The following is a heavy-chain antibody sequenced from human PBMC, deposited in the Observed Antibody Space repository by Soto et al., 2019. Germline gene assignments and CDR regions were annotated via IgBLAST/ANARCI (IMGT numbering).Heavy chain of an antibody. CDR3: ARDPVDYDFWSGYYRDYYYGMDV. CDR1: GGSISSSSYY. D-gene: IGHD3-3*01. Sequence: SETLSLTCTVSGGSISSSSYYWGWVRQPPGKGLEWIGSIYYSGSTYYNPSLKSRVTISVDTSKNQFSLKLSSVTAADTAVYYCARDPVDYDFWSGYYRDYYYGMDVWGQGTTVTVSS. CDR2: IYYSGST. V-gene: IGHV4-39*07. J-gene: IGHJ6*02.